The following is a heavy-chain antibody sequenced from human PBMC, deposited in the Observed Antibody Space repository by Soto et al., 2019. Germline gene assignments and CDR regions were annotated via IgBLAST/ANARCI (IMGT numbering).Heavy chain of an antibody. J-gene: IGHJ1*01. D-gene: IGHD5-12*01. CDR3: AREGSGYNF. CDR2: IIPVFGRP. Sequence: SVKVSCKASGGTFSSFGISWVRQAPGQGLEWMGGIIPVFGRPNYAQRFRGRLTITADESTNTGYMELIDLRSEDTAVYYCAREGSGYNFWGQGTQVTVS. CDR1: GGTFSSFG. V-gene: IGHV1-69*13.